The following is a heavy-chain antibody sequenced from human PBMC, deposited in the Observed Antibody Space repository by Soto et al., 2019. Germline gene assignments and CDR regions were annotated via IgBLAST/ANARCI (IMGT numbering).Heavy chain of an antibody. CDR3: ARGHSTAMWVVGYYYYMDV. CDR1: GGSFSGYY. V-gene: IGHV4-34*01. J-gene: IGHJ6*03. D-gene: IGHD2-2*01. Sequence: PSETLSLTCAVYGGSFSGYYWIWIRQPPGKGLEWIGEINHSGSTNYNPSLKSRVTISVDTSKNQFSLKLSSVTAADTAVYYCARGHSTAMWVVGYYYYMDVWGKGTTVTVSS. CDR2: INHSGST.